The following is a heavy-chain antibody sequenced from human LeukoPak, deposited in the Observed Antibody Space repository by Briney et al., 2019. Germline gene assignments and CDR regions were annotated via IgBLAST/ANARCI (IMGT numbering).Heavy chain of an antibody. J-gene: IGHJ4*02. CDR3: ARVGITIFGVVIMNFDY. CDR1: GGTFSSYA. D-gene: IGHD3-3*01. V-gene: IGHV1-69*04. CDR2: IIPILGIA. Sequence: GSSVKVSCKASGGTFSSYAISWVRQAPGQGLEWMGRIIPILGIANYAQKFQGRVTITADKSTSTAYMELSSLRSEDTAVYYCARVGITIFGVVIMNFDYWGQGTLVTVSS.